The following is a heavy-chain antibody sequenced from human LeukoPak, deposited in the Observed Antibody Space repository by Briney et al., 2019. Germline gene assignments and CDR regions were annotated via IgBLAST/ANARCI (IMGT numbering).Heavy chain of an antibody. CDR1: GGSISSYY. V-gene: IGHV4-59*08. CDR2: IYYSGST. J-gene: IGHJ4*02. Sequence: ASETLSLTCTVSGGSISSYYWSWIRQPPGKGLEWIGYIYYSGSTNYNPSLKSRVTISVDTSKNQFSLKLSSVTAADTAVYYCARHGSRYSSSWYYFDYWGQGTLVTVSS. D-gene: IGHD6-13*01. CDR3: ARHGSRYSSSWYYFDY.